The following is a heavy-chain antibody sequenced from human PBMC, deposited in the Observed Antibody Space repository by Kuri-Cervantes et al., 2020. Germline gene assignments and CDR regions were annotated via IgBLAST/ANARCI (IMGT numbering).Heavy chain of an antibody. V-gene: IGHV1-46*01. D-gene: IGHD5-12*01. CDR2: INPSGGST. CDR3: ASGEYSGYDY. Sequence: ASVKVSCKASGYTFTSYYMHWVRQAPGQGLEWMGIINPSGGSTSYAQKFQGWVTITRDTSISTAYMELSRLRSDDTAVYYCASGEYSGYDYWGQGTLVTVSS. CDR1: GYTFTSYY. J-gene: IGHJ4*02.